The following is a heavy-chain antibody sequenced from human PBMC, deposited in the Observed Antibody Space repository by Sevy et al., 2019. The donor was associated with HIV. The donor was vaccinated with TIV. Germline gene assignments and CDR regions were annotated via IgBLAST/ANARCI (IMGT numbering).Heavy chain of an antibody. CDR2: IYTSGST. CDR3: ARGGPPTSSGSYFDS. V-gene: IGHV4-4*07. Sequence: SETLSLTCTVSGGSISSYYWNWIRQPAGKGLEWIGRIYTSGSTNYNPSLKSRVTLSVDTSKNQFSLKRGSVTAADTAVYYCARGGPPTSSGSYFDSWGQGTLVTVSS. J-gene: IGHJ4*02. CDR1: GGSISSYY. D-gene: IGHD1-26*01.